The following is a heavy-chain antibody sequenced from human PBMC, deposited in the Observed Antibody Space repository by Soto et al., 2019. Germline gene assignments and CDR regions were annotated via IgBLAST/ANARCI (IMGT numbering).Heavy chain of an antibody. D-gene: IGHD3-16*02. Sequence: GGSLRLSCAASGFSFSDSWMHWVRQAPGKGLMWVARINRDGSSTYYVDSVKGRFTISRDNAKNSLYLQMNSLRAEDTAVYYCARVNVWGSYRYFYYGMDVWGQGTTVTVSS. CDR1: GFSFSDSW. J-gene: IGHJ6*02. V-gene: IGHV3-74*01. CDR3: ARVNVWGSYRYFYYGMDV. CDR2: INRDGSST.